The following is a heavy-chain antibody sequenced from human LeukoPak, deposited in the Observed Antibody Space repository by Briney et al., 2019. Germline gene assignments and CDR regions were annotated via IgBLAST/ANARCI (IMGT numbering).Heavy chain of an antibody. J-gene: IGHJ4*02. V-gene: IGHV1-2*04. CDR3: ARGGVLSGSYPPFHY. CDR2: INPNSGGT. Sequence: EASVKVSCKTSGYTFTDYYIHWVRQAPGQGLEWMGWINPNSGGTNYAQKFQGWVTMTRDTSISTAYMELSRLRSDDTAVYYCARGGVLSGSYPPFHYWGQGTLVTVSS. D-gene: IGHD1-26*01. CDR1: GYTFTDYY.